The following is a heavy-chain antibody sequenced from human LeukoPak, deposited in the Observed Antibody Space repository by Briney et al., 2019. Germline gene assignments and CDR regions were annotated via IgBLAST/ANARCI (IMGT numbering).Heavy chain of an antibody. CDR3: ARYQRYGELTYFDY. D-gene: IGHD3-10*01. V-gene: IGHV1-18*01. CDR1: GYTFVTHG. J-gene: IGHJ4*02. Sequence: ASVKVSCKATGYTFVTHGITWVRQAPGQGLEWMGWISSDNANTKYAQNIQGRVTMTRDTSTSTVYMELRSLRSDDTAIYYCARYQRYGELTYFDYWGQGTQVIVAS. CDR2: ISSDNANT.